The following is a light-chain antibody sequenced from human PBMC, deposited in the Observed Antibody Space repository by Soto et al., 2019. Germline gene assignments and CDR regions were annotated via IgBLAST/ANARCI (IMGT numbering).Light chain of an antibody. Sequence: NFMLTQPHSVSASPGKTVTISCTCSSGSIASNYVQWYQQRPGSSPTTVIYEDNQRPSGVPDRFSGSIDSSSNSASLTISGLKTEDEADYYCQSYDSSNHVVFGGGTKLTVL. J-gene: IGLJ2*01. CDR2: EDN. CDR3: QSYDSSNHVV. V-gene: IGLV6-57*01. CDR1: SGSIASNY.